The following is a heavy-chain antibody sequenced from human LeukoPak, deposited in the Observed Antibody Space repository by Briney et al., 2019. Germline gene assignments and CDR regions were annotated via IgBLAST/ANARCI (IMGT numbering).Heavy chain of an antibody. J-gene: IGHJ4*02. Sequence: PSGTLSLTCTVSGDSISGSTWWSWVRQTPGKGLEWVGAIYHSGSSNYNPSLKSRATISVDTSKNQFSLKLSSVTAADTAVYYCARGGIQLWLTPGFDYWGQGTLVTVSS. D-gene: IGHD5-18*01. CDR1: GDSISGSTW. CDR3: ARGGIQLWLTPGFDY. CDR2: IYHSGSS. V-gene: IGHV4-4*02.